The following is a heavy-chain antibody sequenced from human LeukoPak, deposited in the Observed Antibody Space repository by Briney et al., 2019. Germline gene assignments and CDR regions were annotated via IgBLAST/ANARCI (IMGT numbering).Heavy chain of an antibody. J-gene: IGHJ4*02. CDR3: ARVSRFYYDSSGDFDY. D-gene: IGHD3-22*01. CDR1: GYTFTEYY. Sequence: ASLKVSCKASGYTFTEYYMHWVRQAPGQGRECMGRITPNSGATKYAQKFRGRVSMTRDTSINTAYMELSRLRSDDTAIYYCARVSRFYYDSSGDFDYWGQGTLVTVSS. V-gene: IGHV1-2*06. CDR2: ITPNSGAT.